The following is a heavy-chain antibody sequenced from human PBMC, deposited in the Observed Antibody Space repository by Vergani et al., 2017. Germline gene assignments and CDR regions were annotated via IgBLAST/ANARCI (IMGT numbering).Heavy chain of an antibody. CDR3: ARPPWGSGSYIYFDY. V-gene: IGHV1-58*02. Sequence: QMQLVQSGPEVKKPGTSVKVSCKASGFTFTSSAMQWVRQARGQRLEWIGWIVVGSGNTNYAQKLQGRATMTTDTSTSTGYMELRSLRSDDTAVYYCARPPWGSGSYIYFDYWGQGTLVTVSS. CDR1: GFTFTSSA. J-gene: IGHJ4*02. CDR2: IVVGSGNT. D-gene: IGHD3-10*01.